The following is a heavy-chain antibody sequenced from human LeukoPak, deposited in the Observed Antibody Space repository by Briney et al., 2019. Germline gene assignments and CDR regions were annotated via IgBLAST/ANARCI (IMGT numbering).Heavy chain of an antibody. CDR3: ARGVSSVGATREDYFDY. J-gene: IGHJ4*02. V-gene: IGHV4-34*01. CDR2: INHSGST. CDR1: GGSFSGYY. Sequence: SETLSLTCAVYGGSFSGYYWSWIRQPPGKGLEWIGEINHSGSTNYNPSLKGRVTISVDTSKNQFSLKLSSVTAADTAVCYCARGVSSVGATREDYFDYWGQGTLVTVSS. D-gene: IGHD1-26*01.